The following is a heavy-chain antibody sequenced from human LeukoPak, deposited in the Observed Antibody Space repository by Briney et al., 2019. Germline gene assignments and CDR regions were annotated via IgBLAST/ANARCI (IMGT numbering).Heavy chain of an antibody. J-gene: IGHJ4*02. D-gene: IGHD6-6*01. CDR2: ISGSGGSA. Sequence: GGSLRISCAASGFTFSSYAMNWVRQAPGKGLEWVSLISGSGGSAYYADSVKGRFTVSRDNSKNTLYLQMNSLRAEDTAVYYCAKSNLKYYFDSWGQGTLVTVSS. V-gene: IGHV3-23*01. CDR1: GFTFSSYA. CDR3: AKSNLKYYFDS.